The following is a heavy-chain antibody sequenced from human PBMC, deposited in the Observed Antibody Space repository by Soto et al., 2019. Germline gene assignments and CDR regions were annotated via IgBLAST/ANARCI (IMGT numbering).Heavy chain of an antibody. CDR3: ARDLGSGYDPGDY. CDR1: GYTFTSYD. J-gene: IGHJ4*02. D-gene: IGHD5-12*01. V-gene: IGHV1-18*01. CDR2: ISGYNGDA. Sequence: GASVKVSCKASGYTFTSYDINWVRQAPGQGLEWMGWISGYNGDANYAQKFQGRVTITADESTSTAYMELSSLRSEDTAVFYCARDLGSGYDPGDYWGQGTLVTVSS.